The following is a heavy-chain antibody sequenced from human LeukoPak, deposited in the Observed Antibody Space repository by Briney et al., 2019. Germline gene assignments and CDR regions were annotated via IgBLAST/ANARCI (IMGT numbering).Heavy chain of an antibody. V-gene: IGHV1-8*01. CDR1: GYTFTSYG. D-gene: IGHD3-10*01. CDR2: MNPNSGNT. Sequence: ASVKVSCKASGYTFTSYGISWVRQAPGQGLEWMGWMNPNSGNTGYAQKFQGRVTITRNTSISTAYMELSSLRSEDTAVYYCARIGDFYYYYMDVWGKGTTVTISS. CDR3: ARIGDFYYYYMDV. J-gene: IGHJ6*03.